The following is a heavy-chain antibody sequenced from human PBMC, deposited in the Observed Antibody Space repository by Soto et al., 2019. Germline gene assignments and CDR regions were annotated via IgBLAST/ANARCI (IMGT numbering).Heavy chain of an antibody. CDR2: IYYSGST. D-gene: IGHD3-10*01. V-gene: IGHV4-59*01. J-gene: IGHJ3*02. Sequence: SETLSLTCTVSGGSISSYYWSWIRQPPGKGLEWIGYIYYSGSTNYNPSLKSRVTISVDTSKNQFSLKLSSVTAADTAVYYCARGGLLWFGELLSGDAFDIWGQGTMVTVSS. CDR1: GGSISSYY. CDR3: ARGGLLWFGELLSGDAFDI.